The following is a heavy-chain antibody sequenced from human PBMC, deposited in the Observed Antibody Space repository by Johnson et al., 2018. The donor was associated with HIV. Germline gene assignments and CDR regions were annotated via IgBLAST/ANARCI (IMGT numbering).Heavy chain of an antibody. V-gene: IGHV3-30*19. D-gene: IGHD2/OR15-2a*01. CDR2: ISYDGSNK. CDR3: ATEYFDI. Sequence: QVQLVESGGGVVQPGGSLRLSCAASGFTFSSYGMHWVRQAPGKGLEWVAFISYDGSNKYYADSVKGRFTISRDNSKNTLYLQMNSLRAEDTAVYYCATEYFDIWGQGTMVTVSS. J-gene: IGHJ3*02. CDR1: GFTFSSYG.